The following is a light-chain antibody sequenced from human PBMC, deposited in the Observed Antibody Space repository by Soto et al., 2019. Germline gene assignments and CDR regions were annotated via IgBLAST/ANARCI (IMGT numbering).Light chain of an antibody. J-gene: IGKJ4*01. CDR2: AAS. CDR1: QTIDSW. CDR3: QKLRMYPPT. Sequence: DIQMTQSTSTLSASVVDGVTITCLASQTIDSWLAWYQQRPGEAPKMLIYAASTLYGGVPSRFSGSGSGTDFAITITSLQDEDLETYYCQKLRMYPPTFGGGNKVDIK. V-gene: IGKV1-5*01.